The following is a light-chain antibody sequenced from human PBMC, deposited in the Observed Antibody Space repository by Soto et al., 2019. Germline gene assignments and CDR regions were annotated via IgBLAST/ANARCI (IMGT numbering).Light chain of an antibody. V-gene: IGKV1-12*01. CDR2: AAS. J-gene: IGKJ5*01. Sequence: DIQMTQSPSSVSASAGDRVTIPCRASQDISSWLAWYQQKPGKAPKLLIYAASSLQSGVPSRFSGSGSGTDFTLTISSLQPEDFATYYCQQANSFPITFGQGTRLEIK. CDR3: QQANSFPIT. CDR1: QDISSW.